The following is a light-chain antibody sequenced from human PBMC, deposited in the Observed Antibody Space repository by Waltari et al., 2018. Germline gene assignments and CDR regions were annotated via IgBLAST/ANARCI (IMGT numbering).Light chain of an antibody. CDR3: QQYATSPLT. Sequence: EIVLPQSPGTLSLSPGERASLSCRASQSVSSNYLAWYQQKHGQTPRLLIYDASSRATGIPDRFSGSGSGTDFTLTISRLEPEDFAVFYCQQYATSPLTFGGGTKVEIK. CDR1: QSVSSNY. CDR2: DAS. V-gene: IGKV3-20*01. J-gene: IGKJ4*01.